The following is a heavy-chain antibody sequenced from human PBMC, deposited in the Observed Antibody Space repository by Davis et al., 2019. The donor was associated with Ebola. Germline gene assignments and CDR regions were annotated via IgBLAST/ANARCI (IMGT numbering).Heavy chain of an antibody. Sequence: ASVKVSCKASGYTFTSYYMHWVRQAPGQGLEWMGRINPNSGGTNYAQKFQGRVTMTRDTSISTAYMELSRLRSDDTAVYYCAREGSGWSSFDYWGQGTLVTVSS. CDR2: INPNSGGT. CDR1: GYTFTSYY. J-gene: IGHJ4*02. V-gene: IGHV1-2*06. D-gene: IGHD6-19*01. CDR3: AREGSGWSSFDY.